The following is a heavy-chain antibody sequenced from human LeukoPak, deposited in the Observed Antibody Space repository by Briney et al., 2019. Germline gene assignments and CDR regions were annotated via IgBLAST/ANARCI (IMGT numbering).Heavy chain of an antibody. V-gene: IGHV3-7*01. CDR1: GFSFRTYW. CDR3: AGELERRSY. Sequence: GGSLRLSCAASGFSFRTYWMSWVRQAPGKGLEWVANIKEDGSEQDYMDSVKGRFTISRDNAKNSLYLQMNSLRAEDTAVYFCAGELERRSYWGQGTLVTVSS. CDR2: IKEDGSEQ. J-gene: IGHJ4*02. D-gene: IGHD1-1*01.